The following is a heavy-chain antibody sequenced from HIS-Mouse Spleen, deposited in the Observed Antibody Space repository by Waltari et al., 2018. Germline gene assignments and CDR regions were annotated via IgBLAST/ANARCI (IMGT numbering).Heavy chain of an antibody. CDR2: IYSGGST. J-gene: IGHJ4*02. CDR3: ARSLTGDYYFDY. CDR1: GFTVSRNY. D-gene: IGHD7-27*01. Sequence: EVQLVESGGGLVQPGGSLRLSCAASGFTVSRNYMSWVRQAPGKGLEWVSVIYSGGSTYYADSVKGRFTISRDNSKNTLYLQMNSLRAEDTAVYYCARSLTGDYYFDYWGQGTLVTVSS. V-gene: IGHV3-66*01.